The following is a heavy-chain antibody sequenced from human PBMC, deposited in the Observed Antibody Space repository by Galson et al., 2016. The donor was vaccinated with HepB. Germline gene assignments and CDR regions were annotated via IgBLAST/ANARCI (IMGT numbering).Heavy chain of an antibody. D-gene: IGHD3-22*01. CDR1: GFTFSDYY. CDR2: VSSSGITN. CDR3: ARNCYYDTSGYLNWFDP. J-gene: IGHJ5*02. Sequence: SLRLSCAASGFTFSDYYMSWIRQAPGKGLEWLSFVSSSGITNYYADSVKGRFTISRDNAKNSLYLQMNSLRAEDTAVYYCARNCYYDTSGYLNWFDPWGQGTLVTVSS. V-gene: IGHV3-11*01.